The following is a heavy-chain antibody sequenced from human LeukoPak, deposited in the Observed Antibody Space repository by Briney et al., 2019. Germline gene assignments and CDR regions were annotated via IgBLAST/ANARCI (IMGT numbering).Heavy chain of an antibody. CDR3: ARAINSWLLLDLDY. CDR2: INPDSGGT. D-gene: IGHD3-22*01. Sequence: ASVKVSCKASGYTFTSYYMHWVRQAPGQGLEWMGWINPDSGGTNYAQKFQGRVTMTRDTSISTAYMDLSRLRSDDTAMYYCARAINSWLLLDLDYWGQGTLVTVSS. J-gene: IGHJ4*02. V-gene: IGHV1-2*02. CDR1: GYTFTSYY.